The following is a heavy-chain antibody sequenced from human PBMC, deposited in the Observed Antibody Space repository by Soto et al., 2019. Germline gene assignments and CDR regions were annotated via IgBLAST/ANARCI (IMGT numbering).Heavy chain of an antibody. CDR3: ARDNIYYDSSEDYYYYGMDV. J-gene: IGHJ6*02. D-gene: IGHD3-22*01. CDR1: GFTFSSYW. Sequence: GGSLRLSCAASGFTFSSYWMHWVRQAPGKGLVWVSRINSDGSSTSYADSVKGRFTISRDNAKNTLYLQMNSLRAEDTAVYYCARDNIYYDSSEDYYYYGMDVWGQGTTVTVSS. V-gene: IGHV3-74*01. CDR2: INSDGSST.